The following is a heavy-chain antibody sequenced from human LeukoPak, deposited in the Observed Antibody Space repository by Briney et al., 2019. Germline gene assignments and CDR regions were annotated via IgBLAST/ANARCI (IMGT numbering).Heavy chain of an antibody. V-gene: IGHV3-21*01. D-gene: IGHD6-19*01. CDR3: AREHSSGWYLDY. J-gene: IGHJ4*02. CDR2: VSSSSSYI. CDR1: GFTFSSYS. Sequence: GGSLRLSCAASGFTFSSYSMNWVRQAPGKGLEWVSSVSSSSSYIYYADSVKGRFTISRDNAKNSLYLQMNSLRAEDTAMYYCAREHSSGWYLDYWGQGTLVTVSS.